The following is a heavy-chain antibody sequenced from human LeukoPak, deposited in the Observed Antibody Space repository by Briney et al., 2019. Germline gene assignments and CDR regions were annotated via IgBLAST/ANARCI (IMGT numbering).Heavy chain of an antibody. J-gene: IGHJ4*02. D-gene: IGHD2-2*01. CDR2: IVVGSGNT. CDR3: AREGPYCSGITCYGGKDY. CDR1: GFTFTSSA. Sequence: SVKVSCKASGFTFTSSAMQWVRQARGQRLEWIGWIVVGSGNTNYAQKFQERVTISRDMSTSTAYMELSSLRSEDTAVYYCAREGPYCSGITCYGGKDYWGQGTLVTVSS. V-gene: IGHV1-58*02.